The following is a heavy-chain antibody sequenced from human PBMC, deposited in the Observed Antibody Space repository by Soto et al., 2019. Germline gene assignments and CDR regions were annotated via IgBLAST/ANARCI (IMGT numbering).Heavy chain of an antibody. CDR3: ASGLSGSYWPDAFDI. CDR1: GGSICSGGYY. CDR2: IYYSGST. Sequence: PSETLSLTCTVSGGSICSGGYYWSWIRQHPGKGLEWIGYIYYSGSTYYNPSLKSRVTISVDTSKNQFSLKLSSVTAADTAVYYCASGLSGSYWPDAFDIWGQGTMVTVSS. J-gene: IGHJ3*02. V-gene: IGHV4-31*03. D-gene: IGHD1-26*01.